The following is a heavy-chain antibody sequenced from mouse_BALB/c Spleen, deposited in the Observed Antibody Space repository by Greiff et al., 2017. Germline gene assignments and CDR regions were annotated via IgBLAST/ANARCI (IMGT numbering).Heavy chain of an antibody. CDR3: ASITTVVAFHWYFDV. CDR1: GFSLTSYG. Sequence: VQLQQSGPGLVQPSQSLSITCTVSGFSLTSYGVHWVRQSPGKGLEWLGVIWSGGSTDYNAAFISRLSISKDNSKSQVFFKMNSLQANDTAIYYCASITTVVAFHWYFDVWGAGTTVTVSS. CDR2: IWSGGST. V-gene: IGHV2-2*02. J-gene: IGHJ1*01. D-gene: IGHD1-1*01.